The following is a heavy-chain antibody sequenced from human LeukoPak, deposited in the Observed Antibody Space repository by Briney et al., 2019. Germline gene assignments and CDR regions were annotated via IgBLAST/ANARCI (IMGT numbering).Heavy chain of an antibody. CDR2: FDPEDGET. V-gene: IGHV1-24*01. J-gene: IGHJ4*02. Sequence: ASVKVSCKVSGYTLTVSSMHWVRQAPGKGLEWMGGFDPEDGETIYAEKFQGRVTMTEDTSIETAYMELSSLRSEDTAVYYCATSSGELLGREVDYWGQGTLVTVSS. CDR3: ATSSGELLGREVDY. D-gene: IGHD1-26*01. CDR1: GYTLTVSS.